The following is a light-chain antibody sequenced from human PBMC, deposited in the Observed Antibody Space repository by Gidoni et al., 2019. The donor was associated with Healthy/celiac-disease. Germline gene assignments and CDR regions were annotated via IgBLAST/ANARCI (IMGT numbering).Light chain of an antibody. CDR1: SSDVGGYNY. CDR2: EVS. V-gene: IGLV2-14*01. CDR3: SSYTSSSTLWV. J-gene: IGLJ3*02. Sequence: QSALTQPASVSGSPGPSITISRTGTSSDVGGYNYVSWYQQHPGKAPNLMISEVSNRPSGVSNRFSGSKSGNTASLTISGLQSEDEADYYCSSYTSSSTLWVFGGGTKLTVL.